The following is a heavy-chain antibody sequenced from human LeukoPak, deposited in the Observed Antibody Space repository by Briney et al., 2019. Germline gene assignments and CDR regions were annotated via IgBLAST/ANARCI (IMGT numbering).Heavy chain of an antibody. J-gene: IGHJ6*03. CDR1: GGSFSGYY. V-gene: IGHV4-34*01. CDR3: ARGWWGPRGPYYMDV. D-gene: IGHD2-15*01. Sequence: SETLSLTCAVYGGSFSGYYWSWIRQPPGKGLEWVGEINHSGSTNYNPSLKSRVTISVDTSKNQFSLKLSSVTAADTAVYYCARGWWGPRGPYYMDVWSKGTTVTVSS. CDR2: INHSGST.